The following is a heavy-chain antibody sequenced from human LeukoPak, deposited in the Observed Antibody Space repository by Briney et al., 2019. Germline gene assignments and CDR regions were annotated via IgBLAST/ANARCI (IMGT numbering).Heavy chain of an antibody. CDR1: GFTFSSYA. CDR3: AKDHADIVVLPGAQLDY. V-gene: IGHV3-30*02. D-gene: IGHD2-2*01. Sequence: GGSLRLSCAASGFTFSSYAMHWVRQAPGKGLEWVAVIPYDGGYTYYADSVKGRVTISRDDSQNTVYLQINSLRPDDTAVYYCAKDHADIVVLPGAQLDYWGQGTLVTVSS. CDR2: IPYDGGYT. J-gene: IGHJ4*02.